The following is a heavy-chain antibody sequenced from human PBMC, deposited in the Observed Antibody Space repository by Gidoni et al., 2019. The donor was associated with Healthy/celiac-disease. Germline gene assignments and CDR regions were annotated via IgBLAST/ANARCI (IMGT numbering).Heavy chain of an antibody. CDR1: GFTFSSYS. V-gene: IGHV3-48*02. D-gene: IGHD4-4*01. Sequence: EVQLVESGGGLVQPGGSLRLSCAASGFTFSSYSMNWVRQAPGKGLEWVSYISSSSSTISYADSVKGRFTISRDNAKNSLYLQMNSLRDEDTAVYYCARGQIFYSNYPEHFWFDPWGQGTLVTVSS. CDR3: ARGQIFYSNYPEHFWFDP. J-gene: IGHJ5*02. CDR2: ISSSSSTI.